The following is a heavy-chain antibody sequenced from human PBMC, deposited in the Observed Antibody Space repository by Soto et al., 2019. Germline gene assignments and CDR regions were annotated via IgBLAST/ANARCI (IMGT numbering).Heavy chain of an antibody. Sequence: SETLSLTYIVSGTCISSGGFYWGWIRQQPGKGLECIGYICHSGRSYYNPALKGRCTSSVDTTKNQFAMKLSTVTAADTAVHYCARGYDVCSGSRGAPTDYYFDNWGQGTLVTVSS. CDR3: ARGYDVCSGSRGAPTDYYFDN. V-gene: IGHV4-31*03. J-gene: IGHJ4*02. CDR2: ICHSGRS. D-gene: IGHD3-3*01. CDR1: GTCISSGGFY.